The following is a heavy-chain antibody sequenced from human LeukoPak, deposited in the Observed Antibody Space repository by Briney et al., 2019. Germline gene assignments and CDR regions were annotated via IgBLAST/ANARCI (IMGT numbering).Heavy chain of an antibody. CDR2: INEDGSEK. V-gene: IGHV3-7*01. CDR3: ARGRGIGA. Sequence: GGSLRLSCAASGFTFSGFWMTWVRQAPGKGLEWVANINEDGSEKYYVDSMKGRCTISRDNAKKSLSLQMNSLRAEDMGVYYCARGRGIGAWGQGITVTVSS. CDR1: GFTFSGFW. J-gene: IGHJ6*02.